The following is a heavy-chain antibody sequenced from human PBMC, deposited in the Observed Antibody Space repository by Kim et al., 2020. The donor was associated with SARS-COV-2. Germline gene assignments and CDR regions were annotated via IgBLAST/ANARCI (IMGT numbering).Heavy chain of an antibody. V-gene: IGHV3-30*04. CDR2: ISYDGNNK. CDR1: GFTFSSYA. D-gene: IGHD3-16*01. Sequence: GGSLRLSCAASGFTFSSYAMHWVRQAPGKGLEWVAVISYDGNNKYYADSVKGRFTISRDNSKNSLYLQMNSLRAEDTAVYYRARAVGGSYYYGMDVWGQGTTVTVSS. CDR3: ARAVGGSYYYGMDV. J-gene: IGHJ6*02.